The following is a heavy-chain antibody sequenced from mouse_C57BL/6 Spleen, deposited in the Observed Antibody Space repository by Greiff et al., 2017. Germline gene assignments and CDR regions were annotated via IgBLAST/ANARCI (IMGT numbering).Heavy chain of an antibody. J-gene: IGHJ2*01. D-gene: IGHD2-4*01. CDR3: ARQDDYDDGFDY. CDR1: GFTFSSYG. CDR2: ISSGGSYP. V-gene: IGHV5-6*01. Sequence: EVMLVESGGDLVKPGGSLKLSCAASGFTFSSYGMSWVRQTPDKRLEWVATISSGGSYPYLPDSVKGRFTISRDNAKTTLYLQMSSLKSEDTAMYYCARQDDYDDGFDYWGQGTTLTVSS.